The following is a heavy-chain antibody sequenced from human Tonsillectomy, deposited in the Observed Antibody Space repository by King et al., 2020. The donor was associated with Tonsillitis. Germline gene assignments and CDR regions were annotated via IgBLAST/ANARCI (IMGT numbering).Heavy chain of an antibody. Sequence: QLVQSGAEVKKPGESLKISCKGSGYSFTGYWIGWVRQMPGKGLEWMGLIYPGDSDTRYSPSFQGQVTISADKSISTAYLQWSSLKASDTAMYYCARIRGYSYEPYYFDYWGQGTLVTVSS. J-gene: IGHJ4*02. V-gene: IGHV5-51*03. CDR3: ARIRGYSYEPYYFDY. CDR2: IYPGDSDT. D-gene: IGHD5-18*01. CDR1: GYSFTGYW.